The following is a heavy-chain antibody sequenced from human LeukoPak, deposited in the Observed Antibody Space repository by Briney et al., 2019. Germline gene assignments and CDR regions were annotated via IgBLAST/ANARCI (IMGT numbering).Heavy chain of an antibody. V-gene: IGHV1-2*02. Sequence: ASVKVSCKASGYTFTGYYMHWVRQAPGQGLEWMGWINPNSGGANYAQKFQGRVTMTRDTSISTAYMELSRLRSDDTAVYYCARDITEAGYQLLCYWGQGTLVTVSS. D-gene: IGHD2-2*01. CDR1: GYTFTGYY. CDR2: INPNSGGA. CDR3: ARDITEAGYQLLCY. J-gene: IGHJ4*02.